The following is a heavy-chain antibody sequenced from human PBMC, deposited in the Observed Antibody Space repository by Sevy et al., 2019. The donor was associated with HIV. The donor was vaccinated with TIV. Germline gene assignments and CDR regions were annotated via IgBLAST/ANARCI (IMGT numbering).Heavy chain of an antibody. D-gene: IGHD6-19*01. J-gene: IGHJ4*02. CDR3: AKSAGTGGVYFDY. Sequence: GGSLRLSCAASGFTFDDYAMHWVRQVPGKGLEWVSGISWNSGSIGYADSVKGRFTIPRDNAKNSLYLQMNSLRAEDTALYYCAKSAGTGGVYFDYWGQGTLVTVSS. V-gene: IGHV3-9*01. CDR2: ISWNSGSI. CDR1: GFTFDDYA.